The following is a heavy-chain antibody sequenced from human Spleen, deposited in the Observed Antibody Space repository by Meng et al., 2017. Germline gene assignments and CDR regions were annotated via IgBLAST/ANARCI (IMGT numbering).Heavy chain of an antibody. D-gene: IGHD6-19*01. CDR3: ARGKRIAVAGFDS. Sequence: NHCGSQSCTFVVDDGSLSFYVCSLFSQSPGKWLEWIGYLYYSGTNKNNPSPKSRVTISVDTSKNQFSLALSSVTAADTAVDYCARGKRIAVAGFDSWGQGTLVTVSS. J-gene: IGHJ4*02. CDR2: LYYSGTN. CDR1: DGSLSFYV. V-gene: IGHV4-34*11.